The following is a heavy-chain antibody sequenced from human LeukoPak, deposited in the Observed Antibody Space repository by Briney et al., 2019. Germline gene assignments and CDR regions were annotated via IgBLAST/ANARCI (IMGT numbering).Heavy chain of an antibody. V-gene: IGHV1-18*01. J-gene: IGHJ3*02. CDR3: AGAIDDYGAPGAFDI. Sequence: ASVNVSFKSSGYTFTSYGISWLRQPPGQGLEWMGLISTYNGNTTYAQKLQGRLTMTTDTSTSTSYMELRSLMSDDTAADYCAGAIDDYGAPGAFDIWGQGTMVTVCS. CDR2: ISTYNGNT. D-gene: IGHD4-17*01. CDR1: GYTFTSYG.